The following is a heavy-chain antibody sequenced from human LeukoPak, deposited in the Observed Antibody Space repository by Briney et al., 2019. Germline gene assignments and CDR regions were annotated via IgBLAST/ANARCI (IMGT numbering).Heavy chain of an antibody. Sequence: GGSLRLSCIVSGFTFSNYYMSWIRQAPGKGLEWISYISTSGSTIQYADSVKGRFTVSRDNAKSSLYLQMNSLRVEDTAVYYCARSRDATFGYWGQGTLVTVSS. J-gene: IGHJ4*02. D-gene: IGHD2-15*01. CDR2: ISTSGSTI. CDR3: ARSRDATFGY. CDR1: GFTFSNYY. V-gene: IGHV3-11*01.